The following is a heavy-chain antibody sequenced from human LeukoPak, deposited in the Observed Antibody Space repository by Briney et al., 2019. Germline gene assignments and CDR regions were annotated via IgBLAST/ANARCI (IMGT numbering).Heavy chain of an antibody. Sequence: ASVKVSCKASGYTFTSYYMHWVRQAPGQGLEWMGIINPSGGSTSYAQKFQGRVTMTRDTSTSTVYMELGSLRSEDTAVYYCASSTVTTDYYYYGMDVWGQGTTVTVSS. CDR1: GYTFTSYY. D-gene: IGHD4-17*01. CDR2: INPSGGST. V-gene: IGHV1-46*01. J-gene: IGHJ6*02. CDR3: ASSTVTTDYYYYGMDV.